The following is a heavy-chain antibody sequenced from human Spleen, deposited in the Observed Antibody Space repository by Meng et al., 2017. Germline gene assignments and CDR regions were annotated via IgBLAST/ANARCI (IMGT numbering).Heavy chain of an antibody. CDR2: VSGSGYST. CDR1: GFTFSSYE. J-gene: IGHJ4*02. Sequence: GESLKISCAASGFTFSSYEMNWVRQAPGKGLEWVSAVSGSGYSTYYADSVKGRFTISRDNSKNTLSLQMNSLRAEDTAVYYCAKVSHYGDYDPNYFDYWGQGTLVTVSS. V-gene: IGHV3-23*01. D-gene: IGHD4-17*01. CDR3: AKVSHYGDYDPNYFDY.